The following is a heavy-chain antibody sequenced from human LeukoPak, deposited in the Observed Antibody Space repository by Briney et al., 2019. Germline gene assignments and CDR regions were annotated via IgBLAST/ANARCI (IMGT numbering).Heavy chain of an antibody. J-gene: IGHJ3*02. V-gene: IGHV4-4*07. CDR3: ARDYPVYDYVWGSYRVDAFDI. CDR1: GGSISSYY. Sequence: PSETLSLTCTVSGGSISSYYWSWIRQPAGKGLEWIGRIYTSGSTTYNPALKSRVTMSVDTSKNQFSLKLSSVTAADTAVYYCARDYPVYDYVWGSYRVDAFDIWGQGTMVTVSS. CDR2: IYTSGST. D-gene: IGHD3-16*02.